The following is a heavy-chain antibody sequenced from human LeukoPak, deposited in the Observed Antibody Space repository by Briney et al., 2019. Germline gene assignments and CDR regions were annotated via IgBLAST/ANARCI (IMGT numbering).Heavy chain of an antibody. D-gene: IGHD4-17*01. CDR1: GGSFSGYY. CDR2: INHSGST. Sequence: PSETLSLTCAVYGGSFSGYYWSWIRQPPGKGLEWIGEINHSGSTNYSPSLKSRVTISVDTSKNQFSLKLSSVTAADTAVYYCASEPGDYVLDYWGQGTLVTVSS. V-gene: IGHV4-34*01. CDR3: ASEPGDYVLDY. J-gene: IGHJ4*02.